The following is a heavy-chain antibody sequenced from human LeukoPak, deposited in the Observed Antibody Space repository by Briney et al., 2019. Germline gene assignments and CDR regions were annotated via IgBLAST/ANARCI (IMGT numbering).Heavy chain of an antibody. V-gene: IGHV1-2*02. CDR3: VRDLGISGWYAPPLGYFDS. CDR1: GYTFTSYA. J-gene: IGHJ4*02. D-gene: IGHD6-19*01. Sequence: ASVKVSCKASGYTFTSYAIHWVRQAPGQGLEWMGWINPKSGGTNYAQQFQDRVTMTRDTSISSTYMELSRLKSDDTAVYYCVRDLGISGWYAPPLGYFDSWGQGTLVTVSS. CDR2: INPKSGGT.